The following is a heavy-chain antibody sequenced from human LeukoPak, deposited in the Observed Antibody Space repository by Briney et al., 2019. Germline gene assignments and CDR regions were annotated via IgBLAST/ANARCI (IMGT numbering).Heavy chain of an antibody. CDR3: ARVRRRSYYDWFDP. Sequence: PSETLSLTCTVSGGSISSSSYYWGWIRQPPGKGLEWIGTIYYSGSTYYNPSLKSRVTISVDTSKNQFSLKLSSVTAADTAVYYCARVRRRSYYDWFDPWGQGNLVTVSS. D-gene: IGHD1-26*01. J-gene: IGHJ5*02. CDR2: IYYSGST. V-gene: IGHV4-39*07. CDR1: GGSISSSSYY.